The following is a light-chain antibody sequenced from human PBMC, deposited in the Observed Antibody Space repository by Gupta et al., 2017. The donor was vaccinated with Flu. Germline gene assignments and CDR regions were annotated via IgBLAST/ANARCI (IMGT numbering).Light chain of an antibody. J-gene: IGKJ1*01. CDR1: QSVSSSY. Sequence: EIVLTRSPGTLSLSPGERATVSCRASQSVSSSYLAWYQQKPGQAPRLLIYGASIRATGIPDRFSGSGSGTDFTLTISRLEPEDFAVYYCQQYGSSLWTFGQGTKVEIK. CDR3: QQYGSSLWT. CDR2: GAS. V-gene: IGKV3-20*01.